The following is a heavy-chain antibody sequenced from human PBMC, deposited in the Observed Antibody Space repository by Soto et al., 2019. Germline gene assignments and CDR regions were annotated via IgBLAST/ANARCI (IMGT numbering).Heavy chain of an antibody. Sequence: ASVKVSCKASGYTFTSYAMHWVRQAPGQRLEWMGWINAGNGNTKYSQKFQGRVTITRDTSASTAYMELSSLRSEDTAVYYCARHPPLVVAATLGNWFDPWGQGTLVTVSS. D-gene: IGHD2-15*01. CDR3: ARHPPLVVAATLGNWFDP. CDR2: INAGNGNT. J-gene: IGHJ5*02. CDR1: GYTFTSYA. V-gene: IGHV1-3*01.